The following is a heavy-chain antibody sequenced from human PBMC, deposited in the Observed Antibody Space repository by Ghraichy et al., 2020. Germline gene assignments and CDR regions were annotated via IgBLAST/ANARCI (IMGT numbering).Heavy chain of an antibody. J-gene: IGHJ3*02. Sequence: SETLSLTCAVYGGSFSGYYWSWIRQPPGKGLEWIGEINHSGSTNYNPSLKSRVTISVDTSKNQFSLKLSSVTAADTAVYYCARRRDLLFPSPFDIWGQGTMVTVSS. D-gene: IGHD2-21*01. CDR1: GGSFSGYY. CDR2: INHSGST. CDR3: ARRRDLLFPSPFDI. V-gene: IGHV4-34*01.